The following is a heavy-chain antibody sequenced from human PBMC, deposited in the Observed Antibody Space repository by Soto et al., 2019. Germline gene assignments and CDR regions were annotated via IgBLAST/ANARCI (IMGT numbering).Heavy chain of an antibody. CDR1: GGSFSGYY. V-gene: IGHV4-34*01. D-gene: IGHD6-19*01. CDR2: INHSGST. J-gene: IGHJ4*02. Sequence: QVQLQQWGAGLLKPSETLSLTCAVYGGSFSGYYWSWIRQPPGKGLEWIGEINHSGSTNYNPSLKIRVTISVDTSKNQFSLKLSSVTAADTAVYYCATRTWLTVWGQGTLVTVSS. CDR3: ATRTWLTV.